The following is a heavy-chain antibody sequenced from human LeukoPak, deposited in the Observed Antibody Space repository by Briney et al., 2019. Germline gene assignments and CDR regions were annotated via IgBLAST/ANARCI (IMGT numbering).Heavy chain of an antibody. CDR2: IRQDANEK. D-gene: IGHD1-14*01. J-gene: IGHJ3*02. Sequence: PGGSLRLSCAASGFTLSSYWMSWVRQAPGKGLEWVANIRQDANEKYYVDSVKGRFTISRDNAKHSLYLQINSLRAEDTAVYYCARGTTREWAEGDDAFDIWGQGTMVTVSS. CDR3: ARGTTREWAEGDDAFDI. CDR1: GFTLSSYW. V-gene: IGHV3-7*03.